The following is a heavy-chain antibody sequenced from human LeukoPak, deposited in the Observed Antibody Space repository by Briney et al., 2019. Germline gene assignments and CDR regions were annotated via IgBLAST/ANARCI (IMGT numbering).Heavy chain of an antibody. CDR1: GGSISSSSYY. Sequence: PSETLSPTCTVSGGSISSSSYYWGWIRQPPGKGLEWIGSIYYSGSTYYNPSLKSRVTISVDTSKNQFSLKLSSVTAADTAVYYCARHLTPYYYDSSGFNWFDPWGQGTLVTVSS. V-gene: IGHV4-39*01. CDR3: ARHLTPYYYDSSGFNWFDP. D-gene: IGHD3-22*01. CDR2: IYYSGST. J-gene: IGHJ5*02.